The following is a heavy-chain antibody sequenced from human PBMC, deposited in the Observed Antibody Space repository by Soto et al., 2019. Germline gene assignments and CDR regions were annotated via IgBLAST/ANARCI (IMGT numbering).Heavy chain of an antibody. J-gene: IGHJ3*02. CDR2: IYWDDDK. CDR3: AHNGTYDILTSSPHESAFDI. V-gene: IGHV2-5*02. D-gene: IGHD3-9*01. Sequence: QITLKESGPTLVKPTQTLTLTCTFSGFSLSTSGVGVGWIRQPPGKALEWLALIYWDDDKRYSPSLKSRLTITKDTSKKQVVLTMTNMDPVDTATYYCAHNGTYDILTSSPHESAFDIWGQGTMVTVSS. CDR1: GFSLSTSGVG.